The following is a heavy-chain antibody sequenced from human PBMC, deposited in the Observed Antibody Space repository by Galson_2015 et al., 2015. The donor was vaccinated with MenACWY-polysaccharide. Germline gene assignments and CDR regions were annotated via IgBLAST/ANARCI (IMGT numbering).Heavy chain of an antibody. CDR2: IQYDGSNK. D-gene: IGHD2-2*01. CDR3: AREGSRIVFHAFDI. CDR1: GSGFSNSG. V-gene: IGHV3-33*01. J-gene: IGHJ3*02. Sequence: SLRLSCAASGSGFSNSGMHWVRQAPGKGLGWVAVIQYDGSNKVYADSVKGRFTISRDNSKNTVFLEMNTLGVEDTAVYYCAREGSRIVFHAFDIWGQGTMVTVSS.